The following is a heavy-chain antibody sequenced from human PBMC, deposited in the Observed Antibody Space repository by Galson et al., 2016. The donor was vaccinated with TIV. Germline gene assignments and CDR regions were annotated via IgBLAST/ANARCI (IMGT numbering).Heavy chain of an antibody. CDR1: GYIFTNYG. CDR3: ARDRKDILTGYYVDY. CDR2: ISGFNANT. J-gene: IGHJ4*02. D-gene: IGHD3-9*01. Sequence: SVKVSCKASGYIFTNYGISWVRQAPGQGLEWLGWISGFNANTNSAQQFQGRVTMTTDTSTSTAYMELRSLTSDDTAMYYCARDRKDILTGYYVDYWGQGT. V-gene: IGHV1-18*01.